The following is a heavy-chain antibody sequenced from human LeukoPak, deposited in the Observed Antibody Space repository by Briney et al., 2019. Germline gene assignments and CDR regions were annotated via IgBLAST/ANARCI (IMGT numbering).Heavy chain of an antibody. D-gene: IGHD2-2*01. J-gene: IGHJ4*02. Sequence: GRSLRLSCAASGFTFSSYGMHWVRQAPGKGLEWVAVISYDGSNKYYADSVKGRFTISRDNSKNTLYLQMNSLRAEDTAVYYCATVIVVVPAAHLDYWGQGTLVTVSS. V-gene: IGHV3-30*03. CDR1: GFTFSSYG. CDR3: ATVIVVVPAAHLDY. CDR2: ISYDGSNK.